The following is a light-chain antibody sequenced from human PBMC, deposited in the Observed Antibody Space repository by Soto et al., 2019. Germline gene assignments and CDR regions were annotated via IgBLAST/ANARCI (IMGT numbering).Light chain of an antibody. Sequence: QSALTQPASVSGSPGQSITISCTGTSSDIGGYNYVSWYRQLPGKVPKLIIYDVSNRPSGVSDRFSGSKSGNAASLTISGLQAEDEADYYCSSYTSTSTLNVFGTGTKLTVL. CDR1: SSDIGGYNY. V-gene: IGLV2-14*03. J-gene: IGLJ1*01. CDR2: DVS. CDR3: SSYTSTSTLNV.